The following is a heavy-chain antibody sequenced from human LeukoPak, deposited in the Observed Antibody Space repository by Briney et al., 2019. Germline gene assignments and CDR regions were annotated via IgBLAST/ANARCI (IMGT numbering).Heavy chain of an antibody. D-gene: IGHD6-13*01. J-gene: IGHJ4*02. CDR1: GGSITSYY. CDR3: ARSIAAAGSEDY. V-gene: IGHV4-59*08. Sequence: PSETLSLTCTVSGGSITSYYWSWVRQPPGKGLEWIAYIYYSGSTNYNPSLKSRVTISVDTSKNQFSLKLSSVTAADTAVYYCARSIAAAGSEDYWGQGTLVTVSS. CDR2: IYYSGST.